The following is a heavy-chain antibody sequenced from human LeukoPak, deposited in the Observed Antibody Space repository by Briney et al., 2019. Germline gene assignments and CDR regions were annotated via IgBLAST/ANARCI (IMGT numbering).Heavy chain of an antibody. CDR1: GFTPGDYA. Sequence: GSLRLSCTASGFTPGDYAMSWVRQAPGKGLKWVGFIRSKAYGGTTEYAASVKGRFTISRDDSKSIAYLQMNSLKTEDTAVYYCTRALGYDFWDLMYWGQGTLVTVSS. CDR3: TRALGYDFWDLMY. V-gene: IGHV3-49*04. CDR2: IRSKAYGGTT. D-gene: IGHD3-3*01. J-gene: IGHJ4*02.